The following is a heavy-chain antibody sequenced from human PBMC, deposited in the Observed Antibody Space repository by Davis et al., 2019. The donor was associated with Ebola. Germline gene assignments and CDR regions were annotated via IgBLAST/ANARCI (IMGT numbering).Heavy chain of an antibody. CDR2: IRSKAFGEAT. J-gene: IGHJ4*02. Sequence: GESLKISCTASGFTFGDYAMSWVRQAPGEGLEWVGFIRSKAFGEATEYAATVKGRFTISRDDSKRIAYLQMNSLQIEDTAMYYCTLRIAASGWFWGQGTLVTVSS. V-gene: IGHV3-49*04. CDR3: TLRIAASGWF. D-gene: IGHD6-19*01. CDR1: GFTFGDYA.